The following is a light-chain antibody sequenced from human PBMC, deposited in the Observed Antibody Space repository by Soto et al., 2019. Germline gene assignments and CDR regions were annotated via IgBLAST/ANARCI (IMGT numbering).Light chain of an antibody. CDR1: QSVRSH. J-gene: IGKJ5*01. V-gene: IGKV3-15*01. Sequence: IVMTQSPANLSLTPGDGVTLSCRASQSVRSHLAWYQQKPGQPPRLLIYGASTRGTGIPARFSGSGFGTEFTLTISSLQSEDFAVYYCQQYKNWPLFGQGTRLEI. CDR2: GAS. CDR3: QQYKNWPL.